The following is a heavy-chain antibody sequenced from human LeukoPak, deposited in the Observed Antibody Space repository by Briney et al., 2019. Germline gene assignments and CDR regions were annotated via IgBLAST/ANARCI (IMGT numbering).Heavy chain of an antibody. CDR2: TYYRSKWYN. CDR3: ASSSTTGTTYYYYYMDV. V-gene: IGHV6-1*01. CDR1: GDSVSSNSAA. Sequence: SQTLSLTCAISGDSVSSNSAAWNWIRQSPSRGLEWLGRTYYRSKWYNDYAVSVKSRITINPDTSKNQFSLQLNSVTPEDTAVYYCASSSTTGTTYYYYYMDVWGKGTTVTVSS. D-gene: IGHD1-1*01. J-gene: IGHJ6*03.